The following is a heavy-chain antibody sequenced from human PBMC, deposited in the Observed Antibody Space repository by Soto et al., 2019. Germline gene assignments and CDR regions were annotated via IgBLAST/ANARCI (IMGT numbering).Heavy chain of an antibody. D-gene: IGHD5-18*01. J-gene: IGHJ3*02. CDR2: ISSSSSYI. CDR3: ARVKRVYSYGWHDALDI. V-gene: IGHV3-21*01. CDR1: GFTFSSYS. Sequence: GGSLRLSCAASGFTFSSYSMNWVRQAPGKGLEWVSSISSSSSYIYYADSVKGRFTISRDNAKNSLYLQMNSLRAEDTAVYYCARVKRVYSYGWHDALDIWGQATMLTVSS.